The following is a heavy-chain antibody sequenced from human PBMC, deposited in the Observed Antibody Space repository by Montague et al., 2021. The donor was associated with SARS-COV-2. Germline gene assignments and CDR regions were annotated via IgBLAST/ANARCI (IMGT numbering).Heavy chain of an antibody. D-gene: IGHD3-10*01. J-gene: IGHJ4*02. CDR2: IVVGSGNT. CDR3: AARGFGESNGDLFDY. CDR1: GFTFTSSA. Sequence: SVKVSCKASGFTFTSSAMQWVRQARGQRLEWIGWIVVGSGNTNYAQKFQERVTITRDMSTSTAYMELSSLRSEDTAVYYCAARGFGESNGDLFDYWGQGILVTVSS. V-gene: IGHV1-58*02.